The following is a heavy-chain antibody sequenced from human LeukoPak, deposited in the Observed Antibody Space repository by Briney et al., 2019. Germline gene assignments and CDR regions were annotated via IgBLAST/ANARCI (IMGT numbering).Heavy chain of an antibody. CDR1: GGSFSGYY. V-gene: IGHV4-34*01. CDR2: INHSGST. D-gene: IGHD3-10*01. J-gene: IGHJ4*02. Sequence: SETLSLTCAVYGGSFSGYYWSWIRQPPGKGLEWIGEINHSGSTNYNPSLKSRVTISVDTSKNQFSLKLSSVTAADTAVYYCARSEGVSWGEIRFFDYWGQGTLVTVSS. CDR3: ARSEGVSWGEIRFFDY.